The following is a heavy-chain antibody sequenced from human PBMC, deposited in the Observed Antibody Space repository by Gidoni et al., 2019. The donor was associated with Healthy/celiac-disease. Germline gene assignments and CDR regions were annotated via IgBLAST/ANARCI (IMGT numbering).Heavy chain of an antibody. V-gene: IGHV4-34*01. Sequence: QVQLQQWGAGLLKPSETLSLTCAVYGGSFSGYYWSWIRQPPGKGLEWIGEINHSGSTNYNPSLKSRVTISVDTSKNQFSLKLSSVTAADTAVYYCARAVAGRGYYYYGMDVWGQGTTVTVSS. D-gene: IGHD6-19*01. CDR3: ARAVAGRGYYYYGMDV. CDR2: INHSGST. CDR1: GGSFSGYY. J-gene: IGHJ6*02.